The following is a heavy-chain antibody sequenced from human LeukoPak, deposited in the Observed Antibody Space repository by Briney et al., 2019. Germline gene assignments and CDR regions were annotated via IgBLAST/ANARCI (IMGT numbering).Heavy chain of an antibody. CDR3: AKDLNDIVVVETDY. CDR2: ISGSGGST. J-gene: IGHJ4*02. Sequence: GGSLRLSCAASGFTFSSYAMSWVCQAPGKGLEWVSAISGSGGSTYYADSVKGRFTISRDNSKNTLYLQMNSLRAEDTAVYYCAKDLNDIVVVETDYWGQGTLVTVSS. CDR1: GFTFSSYA. D-gene: IGHD2-2*01. V-gene: IGHV3-23*01.